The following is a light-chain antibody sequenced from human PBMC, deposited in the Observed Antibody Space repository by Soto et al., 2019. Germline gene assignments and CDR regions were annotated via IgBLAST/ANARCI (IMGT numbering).Light chain of an antibody. CDR1: SSDVGGYNC. CDR3: CSHAGSFTLV. V-gene: IGLV2-11*01. Sequence: QSVLTQPRSVSGSPGQSVTVSCTGTSSDVGGYNCVSWYRQHPGKAPRLMIYDVSKRPSGVPDRFSGSKSGNTASLTISGLQAEDEADYYCCSHAGSFTLVFGGGTKLTVL. J-gene: IGLJ2*01. CDR2: DVS.